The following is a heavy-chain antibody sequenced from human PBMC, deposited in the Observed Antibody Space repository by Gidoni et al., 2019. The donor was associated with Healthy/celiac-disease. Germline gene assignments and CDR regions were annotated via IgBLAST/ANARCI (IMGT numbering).Heavy chain of an antibody. D-gene: IGHD6-13*01. CDR1: GFTFSSYS. CDR3: ARDKYSSSWYVY. V-gene: IGHV3-21*01. Sequence: EVQLVESGGGLVKPGGSLRLACPASGFTFSSYSMNWVRQAPGKGLEWVSSISSSSSYIYYADSVKGRFTISRDNAKNSLYLQMNSLRAEDTAVYYCARDKYSSSWYVYWGQGTLVTVSS. CDR2: ISSSSSYI. J-gene: IGHJ4*02.